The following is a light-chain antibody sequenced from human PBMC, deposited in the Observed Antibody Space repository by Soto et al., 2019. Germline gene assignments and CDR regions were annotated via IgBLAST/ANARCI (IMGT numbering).Light chain of an antibody. CDR3: RSYTSTNSGV. Sequence: QSALTQSASVSGSPGQSITISCTGTSSDVGGYNYVSWYQQHPGKAPKLIIYDVSNRPSGVSTRFSGSKSGNTASLTISGPQAEDEADYSCRSYTSTNSGVFGGGTKVTVL. CDR1: SSDVGGYNY. CDR2: DVS. V-gene: IGLV2-14*01. J-gene: IGLJ3*02.